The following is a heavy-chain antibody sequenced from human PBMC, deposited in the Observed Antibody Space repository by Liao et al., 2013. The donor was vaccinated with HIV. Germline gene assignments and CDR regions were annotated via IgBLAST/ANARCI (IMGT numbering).Heavy chain of an antibody. J-gene: IGHJ6*03. CDR2: INHSGST. V-gene: IGHV4-34*01. Sequence: QVQLQQWGAGLSKPSETLSLTCAVYGGSFSGYYWSWIRQPPGKGLEWIGEINHSGSTNYNPSLKSRVTISVDTSKNQFSLKLSSVTAADTGIYYCARARLPGRYYYYYMDVWGKGTTVTVSS. CDR1: GGSFSGYY. CDR3: ARARLPGRYYYYYMDV. D-gene: IGHD6-25*01.